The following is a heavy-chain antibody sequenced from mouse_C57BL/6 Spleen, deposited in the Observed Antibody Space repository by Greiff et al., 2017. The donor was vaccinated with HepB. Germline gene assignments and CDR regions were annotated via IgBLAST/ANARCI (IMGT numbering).Heavy chain of an antibody. J-gene: IGHJ4*01. CDR2: IDPSDSYT. CDR3: ASASSGYNDAMDY. Sequence: QVQLQQPGAELVMPGASVKLSCKASGYTFTSYWMHWVKQRPGQGLEWIGEIDPSDSYTNYNQKFKGKSTLTVDKSSSTAYMQLSSLTSEDSAVYYCASASSGYNDAMDYWGQGTSVTVSS. CDR1: GYTFTSYW. V-gene: IGHV1-69*01. D-gene: IGHD3-2*02.